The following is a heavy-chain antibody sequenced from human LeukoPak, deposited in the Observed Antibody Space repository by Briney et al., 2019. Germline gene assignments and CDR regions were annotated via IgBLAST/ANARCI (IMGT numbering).Heavy chain of an antibody. CDR1: GFTFSSFW. CDR2: IKEDGSEK. CDR3: ARWAEANDY. V-gene: IGHV3-7*05. J-gene: IGHJ4*02. Sequence: GGSLRLSCAASGFTFSSFWMSWVRQAPGKGLEWVANIKEDGSEKYYVDSVKGRFTISRDNAENSLYLQMNSLRAADTAVYYCARWAEANDYWGQGALVTVSS.